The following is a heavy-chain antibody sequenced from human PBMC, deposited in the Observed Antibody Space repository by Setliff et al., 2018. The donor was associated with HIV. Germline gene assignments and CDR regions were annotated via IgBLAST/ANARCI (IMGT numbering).Heavy chain of an antibody. CDR1: GYSFSSYW. CDR2: TYPGDSDT. J-gene: IGHJ6*02. CDR3: ARLGGICSGGSCTALAYTMDV. Sequence: PGESLKISCKGSGYSFSSYWIGWVRQMPGKGLEWMGITYPGDSDTRYSPSFQGQVTISADKSISTAYLQCSSLKASDTAMYYCARLGGICSGGSCTALAYTMDVWGQGTTVTVS. V-gene: IGHV5-51*01. D-gene: IGHD2-15*01.